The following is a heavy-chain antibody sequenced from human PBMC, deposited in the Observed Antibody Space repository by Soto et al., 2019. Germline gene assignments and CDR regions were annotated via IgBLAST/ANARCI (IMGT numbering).Heavy chain of an antibody. V-gene: IGHV3-23*01. Sequence: PGGSLRLSCAASGFTFSSYAMSWVRQAPGKGLEWVSAISGSGGSTYYADSVKGRFTISRDNSKNTLYLQMNSLRAEDTAVYYCAKCGYCSGGSCYSFYCYGYYQVVVCGPGRPVTDPS. CDR3: AKCGYCSGGSCYSFYCYGYYQVVV. CDR1: GFTFSSYA. J-gene: IGHJ6*02. D-gene: IGHD2-15*01. CDR2: ISGSGGST.